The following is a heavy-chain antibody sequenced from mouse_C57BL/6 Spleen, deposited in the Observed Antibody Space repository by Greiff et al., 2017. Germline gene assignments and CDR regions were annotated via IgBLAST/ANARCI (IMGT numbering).Heavy chain of an antibody. CDR3: ARLTSTTVVARYFDV. CDR1: GFTFTSYW. J-gene: IGHJ1*03. CDR2: IDPSGSYT. V-gene: IGHV1-50*01. Sequence: VQLQQPGAELVKPGASVKLSCKASGFTFTSYWMQWVKQRPGQGLEWIGEIDPSGSYTKYNQNFKGKATLTVDTSSSTAYMQLSSLTTEDSAVYYCARLTSTTVVARYFDVWGTGTTVTVSS. D-gene: IGHD1-1*01.